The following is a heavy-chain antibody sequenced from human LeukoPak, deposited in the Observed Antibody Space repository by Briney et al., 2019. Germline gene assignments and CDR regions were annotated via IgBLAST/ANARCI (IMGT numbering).Heavy chain of an antibody. J-gene: IGHJ4*01. CDR2: INHSGST. D-gene: IGHD2-2*01. CDR3: ARRGTTSFDS. V-gene: IGHV4-34*01. CDR1: GVSFSGYY. Sequence: SETLSLTCAVYGVSFSGYYLSWIRQPPGKGLEWIWEINHSGSTNYNPSLKSRVTISVDTSKNQFTLKRSAVTAADTAVYYCARRGTTSFDSTGPRTLVTVSS.